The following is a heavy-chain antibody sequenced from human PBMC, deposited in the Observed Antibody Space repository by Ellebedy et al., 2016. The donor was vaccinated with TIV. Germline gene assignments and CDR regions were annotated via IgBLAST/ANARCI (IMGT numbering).Heavy chain of an antibody. Sequence: SLKISCTASGFTFDDYAMYWVRQAPGKGLAWVSGINWNSNNVGYADSVKGRFTISRDNAKNSLYLQMNSLRTEDTALYYCTRIVAAGVRPGMDVWGQGTTVTVSS. D-gene: IGHD6-13*01. CDR2: INWNSNNV. CDR3: TRIVAAGVRPGMDV. J-gene: IGHJ6*02. CDR1: GFTFDDYA. V-gene: IGHV3-9*01.